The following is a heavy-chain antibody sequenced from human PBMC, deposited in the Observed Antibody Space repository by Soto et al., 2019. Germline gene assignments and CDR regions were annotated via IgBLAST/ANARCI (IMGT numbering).Heavy chain of an antibody. D-gene: IGHD4-4*01. CDR1: GGSFSGYY. CDR2: INHSGST. V-gene: IGHV4-34*01. J-gene: IGHJ6*02. Sequence: PSETLSLTCAVYGGSFSGYYWSWIRQPPGKGLEWIGEINHSGSTNYNPSLKSRVTISVDTSKNQFSLKLSSVTAADTAVYYCARDYIFYYYGMDVWGQGTTVTV. CDR3: ARDYIFYYYGMDV.